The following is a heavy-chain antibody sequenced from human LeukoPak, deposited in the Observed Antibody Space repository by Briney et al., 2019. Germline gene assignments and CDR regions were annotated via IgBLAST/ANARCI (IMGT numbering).Heavy chain of an antibody. Sequence: PGRSLRLSCAASGFTFSSYGMHWVRQAPGKGLEWVAVISYDGSNKYYADSVKGRLTISRDNSKNTLYLQMNSLRAEDTAVYYCAKAFYGDYDAFDIWGQGTMVTVSS. CDR1: GFTFSSYG. CDR2: ISYDGSNK. D-gene: IGHD4-17*01. CDR3: AKAFYGDYDAFDI. V-gene: IGHV3-30*18. J-gene: IGHJ3*02.